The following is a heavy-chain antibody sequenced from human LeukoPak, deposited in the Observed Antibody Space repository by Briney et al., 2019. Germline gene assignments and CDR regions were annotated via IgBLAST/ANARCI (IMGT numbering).Heavy chain of an antibody. CDR2: IRSYDSTI. CDR1: GFTFSSYE. D-gene: IGHD6-19*01. V-gene: IGHV3-48*03. J-gene: IGHJ4*02. Sequence: SGGSLRLSCAASGFTFSSYEMNWVRQAPGKGLEWVSYIRSYDSTIYYADSVKGRFTISKDNSKNTLFLQMNSLRPEDTAVYYCAKDARRTFGLSSGLYRGSYYFDYWGQGTLVTVPS. CDR3: AKDARRTFGLSSGLYRGSYYFDY.